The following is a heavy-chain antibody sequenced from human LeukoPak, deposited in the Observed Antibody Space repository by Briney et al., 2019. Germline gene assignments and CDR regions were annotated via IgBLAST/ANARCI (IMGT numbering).Heavy chain of an antibody. Sequence: SETLSLTCTVSGGSISSSSYYWGWIRQPPGQGLEWIGSIYYSGSTYYNPSLKSRVTISVDTSKNQFSLKLSSVTAADTAVYYCGYYDSSGLYYYYGMDVWGQGTTVTVSS. J-gene: IGHJ6*02. CDR2: IYYSGST. CDR1: GGSISSSSYY. CDR3: GYYDSSGLYYYYGMDV. D-gene: IGHD3-22*01. V-gene: IGHV4-39*01.